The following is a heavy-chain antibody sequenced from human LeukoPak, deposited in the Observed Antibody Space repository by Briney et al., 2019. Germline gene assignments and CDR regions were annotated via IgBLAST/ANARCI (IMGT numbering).Heavy chain of an antibody. CDR3: AKAPRYYYDSSGYPYYFDY. V-gene: IGHV3-23*01. Sequence: GGSLRLSCAASGFTFKNAWMSWVRQAPGKGLEWVSAISGSGGGTYYSDSVKGRFTISRDNSKNTLYLQMNSLRAEDTAVYYCAKAPRYYYDSSGYPYYFDYWGQGTLVTVSS. D-gene: IGHD3-22*01. CDR2: ISGSGGGT. J-gene: IGHJ4*02. CDR1: GFTFKNAW.